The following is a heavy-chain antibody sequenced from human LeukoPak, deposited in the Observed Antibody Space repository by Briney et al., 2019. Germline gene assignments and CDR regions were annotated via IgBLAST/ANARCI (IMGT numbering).Heavy chain of an antibody. CDR1: GGSISSRSYY. D-gene: IGHD3-22*01. CDR3: VKNQYISSGFAPYNYYMDV. J-gene: IGHJ6*03. CDR2: NSYSGST. V-gene: IGHV4-39*01. Sequence: SETLSLTCTVSGGSISSRSYYWGWIRQPPGKGLEWIGSNSYSGSTYYNPSLKSRVTISVDTSKNQFSLKLSSVTAADTAVYYCVKNQYISSGFAPYNYYMDVWGKGTTVTVPS.